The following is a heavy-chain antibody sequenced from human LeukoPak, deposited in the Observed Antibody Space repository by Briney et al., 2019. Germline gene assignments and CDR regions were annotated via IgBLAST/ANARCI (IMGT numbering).Heavy chain of an antibody. V-gene: IGHV4-59*01. J-gene: IGHJ4*02. CDR2: IYYSGST. CDR3: ARGAWDDILTPFDY. CDR1: GGSINSYY. D-gene: IGHD3-9*01. Sequence: SETLSLTCTVSGGSINSYYWSWIRQPPGKGLEWIGYIYYSGSTNYNPCLKSRVTISVDTFKNQFSLKLSSVTAADTAVYYCARGAWDDILTPFDYWGQGTLVTVSS.